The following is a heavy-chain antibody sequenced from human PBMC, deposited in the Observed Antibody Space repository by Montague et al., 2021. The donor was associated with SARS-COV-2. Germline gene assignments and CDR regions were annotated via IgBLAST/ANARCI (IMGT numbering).Heavy chain of an antibody. Sequence: SLRLSCAASVFSFRSHVMNLVRQAPGKGPEWVSAVVPRGGSTFYADSVKGRYTISRDNSKNALYLQMNSLRAEDTAIYYCARAGTNSETYYWGQGTLVTVSS. D-gene: IGHD1-26*01. V-gene: IGHV3-23*01. CDR3: ARAGTNSETYY. CDR2: VVPRGGST. CDR1: VFSFRSHV. J-gene: IGHJ4*02.